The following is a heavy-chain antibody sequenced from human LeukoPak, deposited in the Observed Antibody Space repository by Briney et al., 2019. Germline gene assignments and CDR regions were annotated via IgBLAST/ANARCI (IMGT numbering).Heavy chain of an antibody. V-gene: IGHV3-20*01. CDR1: GFTFDDYG. CDR2: INWNGGST. Sequence: PGGSLTLSCAASGFTFDDYGMSWVRQAPGKGLEWVSGINWNGGSTGYADSVKGRFTISRDNAKNSLYLQMNSLRAEDTALYHCARVRSGLYYFDYWGQGTLVTVSS. D-gene: IGHD3-3*01. J-gene: IGHJ4*02. CDR3: ARVRSGLYYFDY.